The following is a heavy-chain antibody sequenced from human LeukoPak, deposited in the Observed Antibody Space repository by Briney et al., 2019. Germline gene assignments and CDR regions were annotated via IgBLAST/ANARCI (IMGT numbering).Heavy chain of an antibody. CDR3: AKDGVDDILTHFDY. D-gene: IGHD3-9*01. Sequence: AGGSLRLSCAASGFTFSDYYMSWIRQAPGKGLEWVSYISSSSSYTNYADSVKGRFTISRDNSKNTLYLQMNSLRAEDTAVYYCAKDGVDDILTHFDYWGQGTLVTVSS. CDR1: GFTFSDYY. V-gene: IGHV3-11*05. CDR2: ISSSSSYT. J-gene: IGHJ4*02.